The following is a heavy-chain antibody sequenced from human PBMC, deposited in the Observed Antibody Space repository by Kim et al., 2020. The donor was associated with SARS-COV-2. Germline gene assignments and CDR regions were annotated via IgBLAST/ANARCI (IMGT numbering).Heavy chain of an antibody. Sequence: SETLSLTCAVYGGSFSGYYWSWIRQLPGKGMEWIGEINHSGSTNYNPSLKSRVTISVDTSKNQLPLEFSCVTAADTAVYSCARGDGSRYYDYGWGSFKFAYGGQGTLVTVSS. D-gene: IGHD3-16*01. J-gene: IGHJ4*02. CDR3: ARGDGSRYYDYGWGSFKFAY. V-gene: IGHV4-34*01. CDR1: GGSFSGYY. CDR2: INHSGST.